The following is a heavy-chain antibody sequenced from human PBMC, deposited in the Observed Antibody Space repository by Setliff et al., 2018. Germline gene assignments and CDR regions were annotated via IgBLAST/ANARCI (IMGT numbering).Heavy chain of an antibody. Sequence: SETLSLTCTVSGGSFSGYYWNWIRQPPGKGLEWIGEINRRGSSKYNPSLKSRVTISVDTSKNQFSLKVSSVTAADTGVYYCARGPRYDYESSGYHYMKRFDYWGQGTQVTVSS. CDR3: ARGPRYDYESSGYHYMKRFDY. CDR1: GGSFSGYY. CDR2: INRRGSS. J-gene: IGHJ4*02. D-gene: IGHD3-22*01. V-gene: IGHV4-34*01.